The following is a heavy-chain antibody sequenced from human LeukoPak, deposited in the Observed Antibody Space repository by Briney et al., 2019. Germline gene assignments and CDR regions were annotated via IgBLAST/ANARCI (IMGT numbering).Heavy chain of an antibody. CDR1: GFTFSSYA. Sequence: GGSLRLSCAASGFTFSSYAMSWVRQAPEKGLEWVSGISGSGGSTYHADSVKGQFTISRDNSKNTLYLQMNSLRAEDTAVYYCARAPGYGAAYYFDYWGQGTLVTVSS. D-gene: IGHD1-1*01. CDR2: ISGSGGST. J-gene: IGHJ4*02. CDR3: ARAPGYGAAYYFDY. V-gene: IGHV3-23*01.